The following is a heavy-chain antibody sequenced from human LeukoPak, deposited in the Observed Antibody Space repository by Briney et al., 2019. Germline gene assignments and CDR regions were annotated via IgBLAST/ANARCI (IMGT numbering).Heavy chain of an antibody. CDR2: LYYSGST. D-gene: IGHD3-10*01. CDR1: GVSIRCGGYY. V-gene: IGHV4-31*03. Sequence: SETLSLICTVSGVSIRCGGYYWSWVPQPPGNGLEWIGYLYYSGSTYYNPSLKSRVTISVDTSKNQFSLKLSSVTAADTAVYYCARGKSITMVRADAFDIWGQGTMVTVSS. J-gene: IGHJ3*02. CDR3: ARGKSITMVRADAFDI.